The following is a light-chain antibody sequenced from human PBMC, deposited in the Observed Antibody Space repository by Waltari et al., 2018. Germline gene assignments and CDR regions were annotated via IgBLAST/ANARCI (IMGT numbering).Light chain of an antibody. Sequence: SFVLTQPPSVSVAPGKTARITCGGNNIGSKKVHWDQQKPGQAPVLGIYDDTDRPSGIPEGFSGANSGNTATLTISGVEAGDEADYYCQVWDSSSDHVVFGGGTKLTVL. CDR2: DDT. V-gene: IGLV3-21*04. CDR3: QVWDSSSDHVV. CDR1: NIGSKK. J-gene: IGLJ2*01.